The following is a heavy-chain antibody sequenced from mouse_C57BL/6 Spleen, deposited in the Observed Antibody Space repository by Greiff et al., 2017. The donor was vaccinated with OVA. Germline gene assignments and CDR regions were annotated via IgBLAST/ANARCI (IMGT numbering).Heavy chain of an antibody. CDR1: GYTFTSYW. Sequence: QVQLQQPGAELVRPGSSVKLSCKASGYTFTSYWMHWVKQRPIQGLEWIGNIDPSDSETHYNQKFKDKATLTVDKSYSTAYMQLSSLTSEDSAVYYCARDDGYYAFAYWGQGTLVTVSA. CDR2: IDPSDSET. V-gene: IGHV1-52*01. J-gene: IGHJ3*01. CDR3: ARDDGYYAFAY. D-gene: IGHD2-3*01.